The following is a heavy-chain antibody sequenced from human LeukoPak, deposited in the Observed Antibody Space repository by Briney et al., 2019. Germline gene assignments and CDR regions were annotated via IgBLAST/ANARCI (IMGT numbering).Heavy chain of an antibody. CDR3: ARTNYDFWSGYPNYFDY. V-gene: IGHV4-30-2*01. CDR1: GGSISSGGYS. Sequence: SQTLSLTCAVSGGSISSGGYSWSWIRPPPGKGLEWIGYIYHSGSTYYNPSLKRRVTISVDRSKNQFSLKLSSVTAADTAVYYCARTNYDFWSGYPNYFDYWGQGTLVTVSS. CDR2: IYHSGST. D-gene: IGHD3-3*01. J-gene: IGHJ4*02.